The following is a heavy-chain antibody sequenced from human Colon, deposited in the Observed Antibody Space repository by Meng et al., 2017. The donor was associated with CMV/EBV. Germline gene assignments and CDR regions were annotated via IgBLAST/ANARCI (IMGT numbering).Heavy chain of an antibody. CDR2: IKWDGSQN. CDR3: AYGEGWYFDL. D-gene: IGHD4-17*01. V-gene: IGHV3-7*02. J-gene: IGHJ2*01. Sequence: ESGVRSCQPVWSSRRSCTASGFNFSLSWMHWMHQATGRGLEWVTRIKWDGSQNYYVNSMKGRFTISRDNAKNSLYLQMNSLRPEDTAVYYCAYGEGWYFDLWGRGTLVTVSS. CDR1: GFNFSLSW.